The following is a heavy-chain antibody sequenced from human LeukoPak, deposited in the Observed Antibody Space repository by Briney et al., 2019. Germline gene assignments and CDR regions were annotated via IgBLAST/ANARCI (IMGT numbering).Heavy chain of an antibody. Sequence: GRSLRLSCAASGFTFDSYGMHWVRQAPGKGLEWVAVISYDGTNKYYADAVKGRFTISRDNSENTLYLQMNSLRAEDTAIYYCARDLGQAFLEQLDYWGQGSLVAVSS. J-gene: IGHJ4*02. D-gene: IGHD3-3*02. CDR2: ISYDGTNK. CDR3: ARDLGQAFLEQLDY. CDR1: GFTFDSYG. V-gene: IGHV3-30*03.